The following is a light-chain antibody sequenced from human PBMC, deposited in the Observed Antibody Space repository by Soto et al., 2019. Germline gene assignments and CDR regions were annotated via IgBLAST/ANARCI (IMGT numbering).Light chain of an antibody. J-gene: IGKJ5*01. CDR2: KAS. Sequence: DIEMTQSPSTVSASVGDRVTITCRATRSLNIWLAWYQQKPGKAPKLLISKASSLESGVPSRFIGSGSGTEFSLTISGLQPEDFATYYCQQYKAYSYTFGLGTRLEIK. CDR1: RSLNIW. CDR3: QQYKAYSYT. V-gene: IGKV1-5*03.